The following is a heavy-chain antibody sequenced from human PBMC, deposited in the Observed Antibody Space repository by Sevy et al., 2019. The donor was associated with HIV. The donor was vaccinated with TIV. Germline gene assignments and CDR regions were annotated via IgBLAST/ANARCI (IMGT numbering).Heavy chain of an antibody. CDR3: AKTKARIAAAVGAFDI. J-gene: IGHJ3*02. D-gene: IGHD6-13*01. CDR1: GFTFDDYA. CDR2: ISWNSGSI. Sequence: GGSLRLSCAASGFTFDDYAMHGVRQAPGKGLEWVSGISWNSGSIGYADSVKGRFTISRDNAKNSLYLQMNSLRAEDTALYYCAKTKARIAAAVGAFDIWGQGTMVTVSS. V-gene: IGHV3-9*01.